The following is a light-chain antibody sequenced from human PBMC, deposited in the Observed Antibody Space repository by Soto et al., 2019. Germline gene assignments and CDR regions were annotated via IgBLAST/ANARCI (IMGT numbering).Light chain of an antibody. Sequence: EIVLTQSPGTLSLSPGERATLSCGASQSVTSNYLAWYQQKPGQAPRLLIFGASIRVKGIPDRFIGSGSGTDFTLTIRRLEPEDFAIYYCQQYNNWPRTFGQGTKVDLK. CDR2: GAS. CDR1: QSVTSNY. CDR3: QQYNNWPRT. J-gene: IGKJ1*01. V-gene: IGKV3-20*01.